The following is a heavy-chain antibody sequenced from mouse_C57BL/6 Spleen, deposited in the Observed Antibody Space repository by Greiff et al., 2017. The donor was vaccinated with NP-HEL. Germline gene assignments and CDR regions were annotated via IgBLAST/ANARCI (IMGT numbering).Heavy chain of an antibody. Sequence: QVQLQQPGAELVRPGSSVKLSCKASGFTFTSYWMDWVKQRPGQDLEWIGNIYPSDSETHYNQKFKDKATLTVDKSSSTAYMQLSSLTSEDSAVYYCARGDGYHLDYWGQGTTLTVSS. CDR1: GFTFTSYW. J-gene: IGHJ2*01. CDR3: ARGDGYHLDY. V-gene: IGHV1-61*01. D-gene: IGHD2-3*01. CDR2: IYPSDSET.